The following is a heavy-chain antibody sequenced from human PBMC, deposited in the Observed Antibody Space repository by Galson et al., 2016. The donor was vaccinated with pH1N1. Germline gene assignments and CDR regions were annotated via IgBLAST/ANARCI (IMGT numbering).Heavy chain of an antibody. CDR1: GFTFSKHW. J-gene: IGHJ4*02. D-gene: IGHD1-26*01. Sequence: SLRLSCAASGFTFSKHWMHWVRQVPGKGLVWVSHINSDGSTINYAGSVKGRFTISRDNAKNTLYLQMNSLGAEDTAAYYCARGNLGLDYWGQGSLVTVSS. CDR2: INSDGSTI. CDR3: ARGNLGLDY. V-gene: IGHV3-74*01.